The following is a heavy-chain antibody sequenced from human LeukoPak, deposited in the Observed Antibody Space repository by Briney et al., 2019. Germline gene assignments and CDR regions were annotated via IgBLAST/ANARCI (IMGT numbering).Heavy chain of an antibody. Sequence: PGGSLILSCAASGFSFSSYSMNWVRQGPGKGLEWVSSIRSSSSYIYYIDSVKGRFSISRDNAKNSLYLQLNSLRAEDTAVYYCARVWSPPYTSRWPYYFDWWGQGTLVTVSS. J-gene: IGHJ4*02. D-gene: IGHD6-13*01. CDR1: GFSFSSYS. V-gene: IGHV3-21*06. CDR3: ARVWSPPYTSRWPYYFDW. CDR2: IRSSSSYI.